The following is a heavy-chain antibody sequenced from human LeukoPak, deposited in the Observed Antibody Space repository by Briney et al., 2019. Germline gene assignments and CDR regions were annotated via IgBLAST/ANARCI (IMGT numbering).Heavy chain of an antibody. D-gene: IGHD2-2*01. CDR2: INHSGST. J-gene: IGHJ4*02. Sequence: SETLSLTCAVYGGSFSGYYWSWIRQPPGKGLEWIGEINHSGSTNYNPSLKSRVTISVDTSKNQFSLKLSSVTAADTAVYCCARGAAMIIMDYWGQGTLVTVSS. CDR3: ARGAAMIIMDY. V-gene: IGHV4-34*01. CDR1: GGSFSGYY.